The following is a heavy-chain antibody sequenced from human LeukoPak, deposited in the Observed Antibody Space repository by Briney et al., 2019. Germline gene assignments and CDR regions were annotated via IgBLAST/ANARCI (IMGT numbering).Heavy chain of an antibody. D-gene: IGHD6-13*01. Sequence: GGSLRLSCAASGFTFSDYYMSWIRQAPGKGLEWVSYISSSSSYTNYADSMKGRFTISRDNAKNSLYLQMNSLRAEDTAVYYCARGGIAAADIVPDYGMDVWGQGTTVTVSS. J-gene: IGHJ6*02. V-gene: IGHV3-11*05. CDR3: ARGGIAAADIVPDYGMDV. CDR1: GFTFSDYY. CDR2: ISSSSSYT.